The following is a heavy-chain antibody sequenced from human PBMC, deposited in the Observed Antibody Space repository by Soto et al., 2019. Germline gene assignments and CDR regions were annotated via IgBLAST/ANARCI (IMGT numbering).Heavy chain of an antibody. D-gene: IGHD1-20*01. Sequence: PGGSLRLSCAACGFRFGDYCIHWFRQAPCKGLEWVAGVQFDGSKEYYVDSVEGRFTISRDNSKKTLNLQMDSLRGEDTAVYYCARDRWITGNFPVYDYWGRGTLVTVYS. J-gene: IGHJ4*02. CDR3: ARDRWITGNFPVYDY. CDR1: GFRFGDYC. V-gene: IGHV3-33*01. CDR2: VQFDGSKE.